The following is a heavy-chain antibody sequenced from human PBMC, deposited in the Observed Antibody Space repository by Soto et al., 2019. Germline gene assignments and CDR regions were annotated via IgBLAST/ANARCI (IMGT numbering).Heavy chain of an antibody. J-gene: IGHJ4*02. CDR3: ARVDPFTVTGDFDY. Sequence: QVQLVQSGAEVKKPGASVKVSCKASGYTFTSYGISWVRQAPGQGLEWMGWISAYNGNTNYAQKLQGRVTMTTDTXXSTVYMELRSLRSDDTAVYYCARVDPFTVTGDFDYWGQGTLVTVSS. D-gene: IGHD4-4*01. CDR1: GYTFTSYG. V-gene: IGHV1-18*01. CDR2: ISAYNGNT.